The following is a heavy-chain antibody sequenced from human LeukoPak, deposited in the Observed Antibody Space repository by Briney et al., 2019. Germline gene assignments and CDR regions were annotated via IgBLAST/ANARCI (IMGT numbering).Heavy chain of an antibody. CDR2: ISSSSSYI. Sequence: PGGSPRLSCAASGVTFSSYSRSWVRQAPGKGLEWVSSISSSSSYIYYADSVKGRFTISRDNAKNSLYLQINSLRAEDTAVYYCARSDSSGWLNFAYWGQGTLVTVSS. CDR1: GVTFSSYS. J-gene: IGHJ4*02. V-gene: IGHV3-21*01. D-gene: IGHD6-19*01. CDR3: ARSDSSGWLNFAY.